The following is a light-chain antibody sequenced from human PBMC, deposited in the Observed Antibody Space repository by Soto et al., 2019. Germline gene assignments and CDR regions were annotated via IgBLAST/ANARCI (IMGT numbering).Light chain of an antibody. CDR2: GAS. J-gene: IGKJ4*01. V-gene: IGKV3-20*01. CDR3: QQYGSSSLT. Sequence: EIVFTQSPGTLSLFPGERATLSCRAGQSVSSSYLAWYQQKPGQAPRLLIYGASSRATGIPDRFSGSGSGTDFTLTISRLEPEDFAVYYCQQYGSSSLTFGGGTKVDI. CDR1: QSVSSSY.